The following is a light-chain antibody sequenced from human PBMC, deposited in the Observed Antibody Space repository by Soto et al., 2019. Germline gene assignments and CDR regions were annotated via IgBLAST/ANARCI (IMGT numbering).Light chain of an antibody. V-gene: IGKV3-20*01. CDR2: ATS. CDR3: QQYGRSPRFI. J-gene: IGKJ3*01. Sequence: EIVLTQSPGTLSLSPGERATLSCRASQTVSSSYLAWYQQKPGQAPRLLIYATSTRATGIPHRFSGSGSGTDFTLTISRLEPEDLAVYYCQQYGRSPRFIFGPGTKVHIK. CDR1: QTVSSSY.